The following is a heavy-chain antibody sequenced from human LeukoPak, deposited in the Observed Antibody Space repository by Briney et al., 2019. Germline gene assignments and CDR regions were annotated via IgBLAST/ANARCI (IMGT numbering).Heavy chain of an antibody. CDR1: GGTFGSYA. CDR2: IIPLFGAP. D-gene: IGHD6-13*01. J-gene: IGHJ4*02. CDR3: ARDEEKAAGSL. V-gene: IGHV1-69*01. Sequence: SVKVSCKPSGGTFGSYAISWVRQAPGQGLEWVGGIIPLFGAPLYAQKFQGRVTITADERTSTVYMDLSSLRSDDTAVYYCARDEEKAAGSLWGQGTPVTVSS.